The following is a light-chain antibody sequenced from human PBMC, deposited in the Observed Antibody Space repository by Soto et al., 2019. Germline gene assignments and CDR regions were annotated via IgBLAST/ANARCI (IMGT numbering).Light chain of an antibody. CDR1: QSISSW. Sequence: EIQMTQSPSTLSAFVGGRVTITCRASQSISSWLAWYQQKPGKAPKLLIYKASTLESGVPSNFSGSGSGTEFTLTISSLQPEDFATYYCQQYNSYPWTFGQGTKVDIK. CDR2: KAS. J-gene: IGKJ1*01. CDR3: QQYNSYPWT. V-gene: IGKV1-5*03.